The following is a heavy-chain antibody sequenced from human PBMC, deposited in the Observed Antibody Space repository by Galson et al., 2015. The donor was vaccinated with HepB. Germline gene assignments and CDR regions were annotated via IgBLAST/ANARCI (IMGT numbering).Heavy chain of an antibody. CDR1: GYTFTSYA. D-gene: IGHD6-19*01. J-gene: IGHJ4*02. CDR3: AHRQVGYISGWDQCSFDY. Sequence: SVKVSCKASGYTFTSYAMHWVRQAPGQRLEWMGWINAGNGNTKYSQKFQGRVTITRDTSASTAYMELSSLRSEDTAVYYCAHRQVGYISGWDQCSFDYWGQGTLVTVSP. V-gene: IGHV1-3*01. CDR2: INAGNGNT.